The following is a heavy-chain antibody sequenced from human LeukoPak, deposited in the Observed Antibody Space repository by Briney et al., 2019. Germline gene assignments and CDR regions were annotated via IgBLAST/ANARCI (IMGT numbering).Heavy chain of an antibody. J-gene: IGHJ5*02. Sequence: PGGSLRLSCAASGFTFSGYWMSWVRQAPGKGLEWVANIKEDGSEKYYVDSVKGRFTISRDNAKNSLYLEMNSLRAEDTAVYYCARSRGSGYYYDHWGQGTLVTVSS. D-gene: IGHD3-22*01. CDR3: ARSRGSGYYYDH. CDR1: GFTFSGYW. CDR2: IKEDGSEK. V-gene: IGHV3-7*01.